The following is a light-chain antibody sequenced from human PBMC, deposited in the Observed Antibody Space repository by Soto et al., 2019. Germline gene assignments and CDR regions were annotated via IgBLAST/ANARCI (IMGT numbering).Light chain of an antibody. V-gene: IGKV1-39*01. CDR2: AAS. J-gene: IGKJ1*01. CDR1: QTITNY. Sequence: DIQMTQSPSSLSASVGDRITITCRASQTITNYLNWYQQNPGKAPKLLIYAASVLQRGVPSRFSGSGSGTEFTLTISSLQPEDFATYYCQQTFITPRTFGQGTTGDIK. CDR3: QQTFITPRT.